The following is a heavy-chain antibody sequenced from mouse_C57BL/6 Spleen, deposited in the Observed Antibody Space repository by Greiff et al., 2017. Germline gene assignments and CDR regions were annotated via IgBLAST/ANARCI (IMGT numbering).Heavy chain of an antibody. Sequence: EVKVVESGGGLVQPGGSLSLSCAASGFTFTDYYMSWVRQPPGKALEWLGFLSNKANGYTTEYSASVKGRFTISRDNSQSILYLQMNALRAEDSATYYCARDGKAPWFAYWGQGTLVTVSA. J-gene: IGHJ3*01. CDR3: ARDGKAPWFAY. CDR1: GFTFTDYY. D-gene: IGHD1-3*01. V-gene: IGHV7-3*01. CDR2: LSNKANGYTT.